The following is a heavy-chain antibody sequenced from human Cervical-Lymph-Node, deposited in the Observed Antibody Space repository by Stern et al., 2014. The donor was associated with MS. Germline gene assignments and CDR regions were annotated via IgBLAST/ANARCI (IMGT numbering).Heavy chain of an antibody. Sequence: VKLVQSGAEVTTPGSSGKVSCKASGGTFSKFPSSWVRQAPGQGLEWMGGIFPVFGTPTYAQEFRGRVTITADVSTSTVYMELSSLRSDDTAVYYCALSSETSDRWYSLGYDLWGQGTLVTVSS. J-gene: IGHJ5*02. D-gene: IGHD6-13*01. CDR1: GGTFSKFP. CDR2: IFPVFGTP. V-gene: IGHV1-69*01. CDR3: ALSSETSDRWYSLGYDL.